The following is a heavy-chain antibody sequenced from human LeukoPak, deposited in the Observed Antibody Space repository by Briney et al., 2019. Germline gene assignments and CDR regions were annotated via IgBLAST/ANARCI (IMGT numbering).Heavy chain of an antibody. D-gene: IGHD3-22*01. CDR3: AKDRTYYSDCSAYYFSPPLQHY. CDR1: GFTFSNYA. J-gene: IGHJ4*02. CDR2: IFASTGST. Sequence: GGSLRLSCAASGFTFSNYAMSWVRQAPGKGLEWVSCIFASTGSTYYADSVKGRVTISRDNSMNTVYLQMNSLRAEDTAVYYCAKDRTYYSDCSAYYFSPPLQHYWGQGTLVTVSS. V-gene: IGHV3-23*01.